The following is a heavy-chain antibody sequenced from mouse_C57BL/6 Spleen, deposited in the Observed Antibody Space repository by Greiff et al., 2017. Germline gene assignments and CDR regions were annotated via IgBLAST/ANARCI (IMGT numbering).Heavy chain of an antibody. D-gene: IGHD1-1*01. CDR2: IDPSDSET. CDR3: ARSGTTVVADY. J-gene: IGHJ2*01. V-gene: IGHV1-52*01. CDR1: GYTFTSYW. Sequence: VQLQQPGAELVRPGSSVKLSCKASGYTFTSYWMHWVKQRPIQGLDWIGNIDPSDSETHYNQKFKDKATLTVDKSSSTAYMQLSSLTSEDSAVYYCARSGTTVVADYWGQGTTLTVSS.